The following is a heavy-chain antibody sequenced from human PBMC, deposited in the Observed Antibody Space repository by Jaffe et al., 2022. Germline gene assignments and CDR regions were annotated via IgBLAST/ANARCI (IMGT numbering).Heavy chain of an antibody. CDR2: ISTSDGST. J-gene: IGHJ1*01. CDR1: GFTFSNYG. D-gene: IGHD5-12*01. CDR3: AKAPPWPEYFQH. Sequence: EVQLLESGGGLVQPGGSLRLSCAASGFTFSNYGMSWVRQAPGKGLEWVSGISTSDGSTNYADSVKGRFTISRDNSKNTLYLQMNSLRGEDSAVYYCAKAPPWPEYFQHWGQGTLVTVSS. V-gene: IGHV3-23*01.